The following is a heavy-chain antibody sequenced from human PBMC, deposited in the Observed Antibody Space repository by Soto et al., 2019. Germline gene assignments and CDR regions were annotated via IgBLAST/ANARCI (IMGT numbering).Heavy chain of an antibody. CDR3: ARRTYGSGSYYGYFDY. D-gene: IGHD3-10*01. Sequence: PSETLSLTCAVYGGSFSGYYWSWIRQPPGKGLEWIGEINHSGSTNYNPSLKSRVAISVDTSKNQFSLKLSSVTAADTAVYYCARRTYGSGSYYGYFDYWGQGTLVTVSS. J-gene: IGHJ4*02. CDR2: INHSGST. V-gene: IGHV4-34*01. CDR1: GGSFSGYY.